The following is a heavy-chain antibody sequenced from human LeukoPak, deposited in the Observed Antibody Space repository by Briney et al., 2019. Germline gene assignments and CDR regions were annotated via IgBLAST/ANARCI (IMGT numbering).Heavy chain of an antibody. Sequence: SETLSLTCTVSGGSINSYYWSWIRQPPGKGLEWIGYIYYSGSTNYNPSLKSRVTISVDTSKNQFSLKLSSVTAADTAVYYCARDGASMSDAFDIWGQGTMVTVSS. CDR2: IYYSGST. CDR3: ARDGASMSDAFDI. CDR1: GGSINSYY. D-gene: IGHD2-21*01. J-gene: IGHJ3*02. V-gene: IGHV4-59*01.